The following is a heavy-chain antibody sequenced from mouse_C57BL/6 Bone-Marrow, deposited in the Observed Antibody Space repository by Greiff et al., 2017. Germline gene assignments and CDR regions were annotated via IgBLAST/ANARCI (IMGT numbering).Heavy chain of an antibody. CDR3: ARRNWRIVDY. V-gene: IGHV5-6*02. CDR1: GFTFSSYG. CDR2: ISSGGSYT. Sequence: EVKLMESGGDLVKPGGSLKLSCAASGFTFSSYGMSWVRQTPDKRLEWVATISSGGSYTYYPDSVKGRFTISRDNAKNTRYLQMSSLKSEDTAMYYCARRNWRIVDYWGQGTTLTVSS. J-gene: IGHJ2*01. D-gene: IGHD4-1*01.